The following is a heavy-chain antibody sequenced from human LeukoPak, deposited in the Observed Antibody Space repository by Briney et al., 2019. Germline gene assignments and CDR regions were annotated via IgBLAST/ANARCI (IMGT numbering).Heavy chain of an antibody. Sequence: GASVKVSCKTSGGSFSTFAISWVRQAPGQGLEWVGGITPLFRTPNYAPKFQGKVTITADESTSTAYMESSSLRSEDTAVYYCARGVAGAGYYYYYYMDVWGKGTTVTISS. J-gene: IGHJ6*03. V-gene: IGHV1-69*13. CDR1: GGSFSTFA. D-gene: IGHD6-13*01. CDR2: ITPLFRTP. CDR3: ARGVAGAGYYYYYYMDV.